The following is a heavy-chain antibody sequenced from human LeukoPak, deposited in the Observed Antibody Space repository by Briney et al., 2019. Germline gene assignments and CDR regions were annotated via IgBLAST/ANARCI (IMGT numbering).Heavy chain of an antibody. CDR3: ARVRKYYYDSSGHFWFDP. CDR1: GGSISSHY. D-gene: IGHD3-22*01. J-gene: IGHJ5*02. Sequence: SETLSLTCTVSGGSISSHYWSWIRQPPGKGLEWIGYIYYSGSTNYNPSLKSRVTISVDTSENQFSLKLSSVTAADTAVYYCARVRKYYYDSSGHFWFDPWGQGTLVTVSS. CDR2: IYYSGST. V-gene: IGHV4-59*11.